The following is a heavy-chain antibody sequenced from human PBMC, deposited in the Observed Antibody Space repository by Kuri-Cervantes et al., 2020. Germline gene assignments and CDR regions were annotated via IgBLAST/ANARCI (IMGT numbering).Heavy chain of an antibody. CDR2: IYYSGST. J-gene: IGHJ2*01. CDR1: GGSISSYY. V-gene: IGHV4-59*01. CDR3: ARETTHPMTTVTTKVGYWYFDL. D-gene: IGHD4-17*01. Sequence: ESLKISCTVSGGSISSYYWSWIRQPPGKGLEWIGYIYYSGSTNYNPSLKSRVTISVDTSKNQFSLKLSSVTAADTAVYYCARETTHPMTTVTTKVGYWYFDLWGRGTLVTVSS.